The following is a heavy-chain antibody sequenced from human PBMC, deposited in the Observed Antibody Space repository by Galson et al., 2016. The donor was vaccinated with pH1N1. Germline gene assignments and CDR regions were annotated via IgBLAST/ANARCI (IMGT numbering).Heavy chain of an antibody. CDR2: INQDGSRK. D-gene: IGHD1-26*01. Sequence: SLRLSCAASGFTFSDYWMSWVRQAPGKGLEWVAKINQDGSRKYYVDSMKGRCTISRDNAENPLSLQMNSLRVEDTALYYCATEDYYTSLYWGQGILVTVSS. CDR1: GFTFSDYW. V-gene: IGHV3-7*01. J-gene: IGHJ4*02. CDR3: ATEDYYTSLY.